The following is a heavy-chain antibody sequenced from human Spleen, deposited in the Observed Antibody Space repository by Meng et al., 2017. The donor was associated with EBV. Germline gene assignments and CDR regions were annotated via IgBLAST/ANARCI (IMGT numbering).Heavy chain of an antibody. CDR2: IDPEDGEA. V-gene: IGHV1-24*01. CDR1: GNTLSEVS. Sequence: QVHLVQSGAEVKKPGASVKVSCKVSGNTLSEVSIHWVRQAPGKGLEWMGGIDPEDGEALYAQKFQGRVTMTEDTATDTAYMELSSLRSEDTAVYYCATVVTPYYDILTGRRPKGFYSDYWGQGTLVTVAS. D-gene: IGHD3-9*01. CDR3: ATVVTPYYDILTGRRPKGFYSDY. J-gene: IGHJ4*02.